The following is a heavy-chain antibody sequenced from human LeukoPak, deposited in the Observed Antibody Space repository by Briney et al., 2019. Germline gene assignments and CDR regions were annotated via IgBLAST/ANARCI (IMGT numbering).Heavy chain of an antibody. CDR1: GGSINTHY. J-gene: IGHJ4*02. V-gene: IGHV4-59*08. D-gene: IGHD3-9*01. CDR2: IYYTGKT. CDR3: VRRDPDWNYFDY. Sequence: SETLSLTCAVSGGSINTHYWGWIRQPPGKGLEWIGNIYYTGKTTYTPSLKSRVTISLDTARNHLSLKLTSVLAADTAIYYCVRRDPDWNYFDYWGQGILVTVSS.